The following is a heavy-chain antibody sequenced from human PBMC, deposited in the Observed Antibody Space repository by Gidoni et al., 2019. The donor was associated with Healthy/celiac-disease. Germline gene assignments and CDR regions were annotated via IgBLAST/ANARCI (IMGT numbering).Heavy chain of an antibody. J-gene: IGHJ5*02. V-gene: IGHV3-30-3*01. D-gene: IGHD5-12*01. CDR3: ARQIVATFFSSPNWFDP. Sequence: QVQLVESGGGVVQPGRSLRLSCEAPGFTFSSYAMHWVRQAPGKGLEWVAVISYDGSNKYYADSVKGRFTISRDNSKNTLYLQMNSLRAEDTAVYYCARQIVATFFSSPNWFDPWGQGTLVTVSS. CDR1: GFTFSSYA. CDR2: ISYDGSNK.